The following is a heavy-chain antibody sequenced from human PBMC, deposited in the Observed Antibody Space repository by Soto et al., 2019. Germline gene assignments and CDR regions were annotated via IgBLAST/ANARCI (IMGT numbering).Heavy chain of an antibody. CDR1: GYTFTGYW. Sequence: KVSCKASGYTFTGYWIGWVRQMRGKGLEWMGITYPGDSDTRYSPSFQGRVTISADKSIDTAYLQWSSLKASDTAMYDCFVKQNLPWVKYWGQGTLVSVSS. CDR2: TYPGDSDT. J-gene: IGHJ4*02. CDR3: FVKQNLPWVKY. D-gene: IGHD3-16*02. V-gene: IGHV5-51*01.